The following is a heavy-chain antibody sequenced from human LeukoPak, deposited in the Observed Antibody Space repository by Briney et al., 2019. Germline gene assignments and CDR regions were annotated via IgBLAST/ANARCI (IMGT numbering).Heavy chain of an antibody. V-gene: IGHV4-59*01. CDR2: IYYSGST. Sequence: SETLSLTCIVSGGSISSYYWSWIRQPPGKGLEWIGYIYYSGSTNYNPSLKSRVTISVDTSKNQFSLKLSSVTAADTAVYYCARVGYYYDSSGYYYSGWFDPWGQGTLVTVSS. D-gene: IGHD3-22*01. CDR1: GGSISSYY. CDR3: ARVGYYYDSSGYYYSGWFDP. J-gene: IGHJ5*02.